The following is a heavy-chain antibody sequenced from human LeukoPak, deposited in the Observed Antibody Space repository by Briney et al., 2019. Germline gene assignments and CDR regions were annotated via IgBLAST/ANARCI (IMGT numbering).Heavy chain of an antibody. V-gene: IGHV1-18*01. CDR1: GYTFTSYG. CDR2: ISAYNGNT. Sequence: ASVKVSCKASGYTFTSYGISWVRQAPGQGLEWMGWISAYNGNTNYAQKLQGRVTMTTDTSTSTAYMELRSLRSDDTAVYYCARDRLDDILTGYADYWGQGTLVTVSS. D-gene: IGHD3-9*01. CDR3: ARDRLDDILTGYADY. J-gene: IGHJ4*02.